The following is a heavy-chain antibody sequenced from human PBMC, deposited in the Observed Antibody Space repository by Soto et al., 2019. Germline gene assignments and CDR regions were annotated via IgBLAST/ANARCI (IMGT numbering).Heavy chain of an antibody. CDR1: GLTFSSYS. CDR3: ARSVRSGSYYPPLDY. Sequence: PGGSLRLSCAASGLTFSSYSMNWVRQAPGKGLEWVSYISGSSSTIYYADSVKGRFTISRDNAKNSLYLQMNSLRAEDTAVYYCARSVRSGSYYPPLDYWGQGTLVTVSS. J-gene: IGHJ4*02. D-gene: IGHD3-10*01. CDR2: ISGSSSTI. V-gene: IGHV3-48*01.